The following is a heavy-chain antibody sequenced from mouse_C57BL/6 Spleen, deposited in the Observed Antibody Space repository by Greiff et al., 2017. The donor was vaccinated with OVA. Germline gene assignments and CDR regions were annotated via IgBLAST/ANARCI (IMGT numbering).Heavy chain of an antibody. V-gene: IGHV2-6-1*01. CDR3: ARHEDYSNGAMDY. CDR2: IWSDGST. CDR1: GFSLTSYG. Sequence: QVQLQQSGPGLVAPSQSLSITCTVSGFSLTSYGVHWVRQPPGKGLEWLVVIWSDGSTTYNSALKSRLSISKDNSKSQVFLKMNSLQTDDTAMYYCARHEDYSNGAMDYWGQGTSVTVSS. D-gene: IGHD2-5*01. J-gene: IGHJ4*01.